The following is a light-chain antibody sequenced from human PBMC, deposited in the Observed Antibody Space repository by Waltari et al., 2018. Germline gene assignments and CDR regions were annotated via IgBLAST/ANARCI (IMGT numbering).Light chain of an antibody. V-gene: IGKV1-39*01. Sequence: DIQMTQSPSSLSASVGDRVTITCRASQSISNYLNWYQQKPWKAPKLLIYAASSLQSGVPSRFSGSGSGTDFTLTISSLQPEDFATYYCQQSYSTPPLTFGGGTKVEIK. CDR3: QQSYSTPPLT. CDR2: AAS. CDR1: QSISNY. J-gene: IGKJ4*01.